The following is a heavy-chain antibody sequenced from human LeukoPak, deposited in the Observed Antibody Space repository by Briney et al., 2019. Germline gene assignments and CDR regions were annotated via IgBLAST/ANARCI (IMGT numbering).Heavy chain of an antibody. D-gene: IGHD3-10*01. CDR2: INGDGSST. J-gene: IGHJ4*02. CDR1: GFTFTTHW. CDR3: ARSVVVRGVIPFYFDY. Sequence: GSLRLSCAASGFTFTTHWMHWVRQAPGKGLVLVSRINGDGSSTTYADSVKGRFTISRDNAKNTLYLQMNSLRAEDTAVYYCARSVVVRGVIPFYFDYWGQGTLVTVSS. V-gene: IGHV3-74*01.